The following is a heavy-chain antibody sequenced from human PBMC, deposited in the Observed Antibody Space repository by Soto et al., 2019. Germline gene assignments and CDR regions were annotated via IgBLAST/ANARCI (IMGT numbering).Heavy chain of an antibody. CDR2: ISYDGSNK. CDR1: GFTFSSYG. D-gene: IGHD2-21*02. Sequence: ESGGGVVQPGRSLRLSCAASGFTFSSYGMHWVRQAPGKGLKWVAVISYDGSNKYYADSVKGRFTISRDNSKNTLYLQMNSLRAEDTAVYYCAKDGPSEGDGGNWFDPWGQGTLVTVSS. V-gene: IGHV3-30*18. J-gene: IGHJ5*02. CDR3: AKDGPSEGDGGNWFDP.